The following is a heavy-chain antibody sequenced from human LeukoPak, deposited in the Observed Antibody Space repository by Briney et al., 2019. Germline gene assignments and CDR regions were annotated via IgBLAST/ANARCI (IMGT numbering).Heavy chain of an antibody. CDR3: ARDRDGYNKDLFAFDI. V-gene: IGHV4-61*01. Sequence: SETLSLTCTVSGGSISSSSYYWGWIRQPPGKGLEWIGYIYYSGSTNYNPSLKSRVTISVDTSKNQFSLKLSSVTAADTAVYYCARDRDGYNKDLFAFDIWGQGTMVTVSS. CDR2: IYYSGST. J-gene: IGHJ3*02. D-gene: IGHD5-24*01. CDR1: GGSISSSSYY.